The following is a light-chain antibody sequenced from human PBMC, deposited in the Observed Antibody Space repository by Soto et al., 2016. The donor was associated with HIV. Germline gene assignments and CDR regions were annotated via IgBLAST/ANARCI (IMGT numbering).Light chain of an antibody. CDR3: QAWDSSTGV. CDR1: KLGDKY. CDR2: QDN. J-gene: IGLJ2*01. V-gene: IGLV3-1*01. Sequence: SYELTQPPSVSVSPGQTASITCSGDKLGDKYASWYQQKPGQSPVLVIYQDNKRPSGIPERSSGSISGNTATLTISGTQAMDEADYYCQAWDSSTGVFGGGTKLTVL.